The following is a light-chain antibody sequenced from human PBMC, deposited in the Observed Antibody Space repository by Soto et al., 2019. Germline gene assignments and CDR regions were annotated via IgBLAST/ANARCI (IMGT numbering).Light chain of an antibody. CDR1: QSVSTY. V-gene: IGKV3-11*02. CDR3: QQRRDCPS. J-gene: IGKJ5*01. Sequence: EHELAQSRATLFLSPAERATLSCRASQSVSTYLAWYQQKPGQAPRRLSYDASYRATGSLARFTGSGSGRDFTLTISSLGPEECAVYYCQQRRDCPSFVQGTRLEIK. CDR2: DAS.